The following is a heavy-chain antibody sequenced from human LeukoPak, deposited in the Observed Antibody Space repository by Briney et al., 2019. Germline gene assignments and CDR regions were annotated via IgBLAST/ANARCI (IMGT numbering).Heavy chain of an antibody. CDR1: GYTFTGYY. D-gene: IGHD5-12*01. CDR2: INPNSGGT. CDR3: ARVAPGGFDFHYYYYYMDV. V-gene: IGHV1-2*02. J-gene: IGHJ6*03. Sequence: ASVKVSCKASGYTFTGYYMQWVREAPGQGLEWMEWINPNSGGTNYAQKFQGRVTMTRDTSISTAYMELSRLRSDDTAVYYCARVAPGGFDFHYYYYYMDVWGKGTTVTVSS.